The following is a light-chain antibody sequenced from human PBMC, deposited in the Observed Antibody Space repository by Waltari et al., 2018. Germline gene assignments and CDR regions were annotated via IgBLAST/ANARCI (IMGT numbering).Light chain of an antibody. CDR1: SGHSNYA. CDR2: VNSDGSH. CDR3: QTGGFGIWV. J-gene: IGLJ3*02. V-gene: IGLV4-69*01. Sequence: QLLLTQSPSASASLGASVKLTCTLSSGHSNYAIAWHQQQPDKGPRYLMKVNSDGSHTKGDGTPVRFSGSSSGAERYLTISSLQSEDEADYYCQTGGFGIWVFGGGTKLTVL.